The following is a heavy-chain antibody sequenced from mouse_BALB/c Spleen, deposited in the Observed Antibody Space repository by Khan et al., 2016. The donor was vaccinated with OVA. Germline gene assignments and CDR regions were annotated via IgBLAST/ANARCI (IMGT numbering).Heavy chain of an antibody. CDR2: ISTYYGDV. Sequence: QVQLKESGAELVRPGVSVKISCKGSGYTFTDFTMHWVKQSHAKSLEWIGVISTYYGDVTYNQKFKGKATMTVDKSSSTAYMELARLTSEDSAIYCCDRGGGGNRFAYWGQGTLVTVSA. CDR1: GYTFTDFT. J-gene: IGHJ3*01. V-gene: IGHV1S137*01. CDR3: DRGGGGNRFAY.